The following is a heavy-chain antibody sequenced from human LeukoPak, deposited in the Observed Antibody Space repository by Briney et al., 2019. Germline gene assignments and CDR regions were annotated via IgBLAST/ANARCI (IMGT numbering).Heavy chain of an antibody. CDR1: GFTFSSYG. CDR3: ARDLLLEWLLFDYYYYGMDV. D-gene: IGHD3-3*01. J-gene: IGHJ6*02. Sequence: GGSLRLSCAASGFTFSSYGMHWVRQAPGKGLEWVAVIWYDGSNKYYADSVKGRFTISRDNSKNTLYPQMNSLRAEDTAVYYCARDLLLEWLLFDYYYYGMDVWGQGTTVTVSS. CDR2: IWYDGSNK. V-gene: IGHV3-33*01.